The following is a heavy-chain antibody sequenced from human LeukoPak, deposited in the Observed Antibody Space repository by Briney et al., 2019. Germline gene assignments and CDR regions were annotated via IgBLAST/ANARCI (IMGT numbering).Heavy chain of an antibody. J-gene: IGHJ4*02. D-gene: IGHD6-13*01. CDR2: INHSGST. Sequence: PSETLSLTCAVYGGSFSGYYWSWIRQPPGKGLEWIGEINHSGSTNYNPSLKSRVTISVDTSKNQFSLKLSSVTAADTAVYYCATSTPAAVRYRGQGTLVTVSS. CDR3: ATSTPAAVRY. CDR1: GGSFSGYY. V-gene: IGHV4-34*01.